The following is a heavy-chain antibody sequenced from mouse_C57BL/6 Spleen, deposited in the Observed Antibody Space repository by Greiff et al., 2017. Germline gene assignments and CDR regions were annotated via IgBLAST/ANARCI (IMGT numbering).Heavy chain of an antibody. CDR3: ARVLSYYAMDY. CDR1: GYTFPDYN. Sequence: EVQLQQSGPELVKPGASVKIPCKASGYTFPDYNMDWVKQSHGKSLEWIGDINPNNGGTIYNQKFKGKATLTVDKSSSTAYMELRSLTSEDTAVYYCARVLSYYAMDYWGQGTSVTVSS. J-gene: IGHJ4*01. CDR2: INPNNGGT. V-gene: IGHV1-18*01.